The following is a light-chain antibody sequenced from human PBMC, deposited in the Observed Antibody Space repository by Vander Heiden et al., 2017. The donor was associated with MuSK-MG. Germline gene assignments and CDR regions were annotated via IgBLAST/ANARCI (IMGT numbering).Light chain of an antibody. CDR3: QQTYIAPWT. J-gene: IGKJ1*01. Sequence: DIQMTQSPSSLSASVGDIVTITCRASQTISRCLNWYQHRPGRAPKLLIYAASSLQSGVPSRFSGSGSGTEFTLTISGLQREDFATYSCQQTYIAPWTFGQGTKVDMK. CDR1: QTISRC. V-gene: IGKV1-39*01. CDR2: AAS.